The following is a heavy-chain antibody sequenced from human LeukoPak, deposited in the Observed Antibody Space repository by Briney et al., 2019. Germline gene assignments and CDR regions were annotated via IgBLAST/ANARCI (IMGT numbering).Heavy chain of an antibody. CDR1: GLSIGDNA. CDR2: IRSKAYGGTT. CDR3: SRPLRPGGSRMDV. Sequence: GGSLRLSCTTSGLSIGDNAMSWVRQAPGKGLEWVGFIRSKAYGGTTEYAASVKDRFTISRDDAKSIAYLQMNILKSEDTAIYYCSRPLRPGGSRMDVWGQGTTVIVSS. V-gene: IGHV3-49*04. D-gene: IGHD3-16*01. J-gene: IGHJ6*02.